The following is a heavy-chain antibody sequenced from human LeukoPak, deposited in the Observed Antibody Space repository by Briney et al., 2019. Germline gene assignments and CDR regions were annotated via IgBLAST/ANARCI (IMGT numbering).Heavy chain of an antibody. Sequence: GGSLTLSCSASGFTFSSYPMHWVRQAPGKGLEYVSAISGNGGSTYYADSVKGRFTISRDNSKNTLYHQMSSLRAEDTAVYYCVKAQYDFSSGLDYWGQGTLVTVSS. CDR3: VKAQYDFSSGLDY. J-gene: IGHJ4*02. V-gene: IGHV3-64D*09. CDR2: ISGNGGST. D-gene: IGHD3-3*01. CDR1: GFTFSSYP.